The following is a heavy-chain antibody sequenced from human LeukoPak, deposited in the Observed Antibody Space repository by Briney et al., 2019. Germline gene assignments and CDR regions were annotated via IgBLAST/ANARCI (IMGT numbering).Heavy chain of an antibody. D-gene: IGHD2-15*01. V-gene: IGHV3-21*01. J-gene: IGHJ6*04. CDR2: ISSSSTYI. CDR3: ARTADFSGGSAYSDYYYSGLDV. CDR1: GFTFSTYS. Sequence: GRSLRLSCEASGFTFSTYSMNWVRQAPGEGREWLSCISSSSTYIYYADSVKGRLTVSRDKDKNSSYLQLTSLTAQDTAVYYCARTADFSGGSAYSDYYYSGLDVWGEGTTVTVSS.